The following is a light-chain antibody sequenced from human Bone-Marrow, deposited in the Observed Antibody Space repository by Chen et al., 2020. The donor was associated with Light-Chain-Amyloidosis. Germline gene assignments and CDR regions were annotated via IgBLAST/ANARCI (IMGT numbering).Light chain of an antibody. CDR2: GVS. V-gene: IGKV3-20*01. Sequence: EIVLTQSPGTLSLSPGDRATLSCRTSQSISSTYLAWYQQKPGQAPRLLIYGVSSRATGIADRFSGSGFGTDFTLTISSLEPEDFAVYYCQQYSTSPLTFGGGTKVEIK. CDR1: QSISSTY. J-gene: IGKJ4*01. CDR3: QQYSTSPLT.